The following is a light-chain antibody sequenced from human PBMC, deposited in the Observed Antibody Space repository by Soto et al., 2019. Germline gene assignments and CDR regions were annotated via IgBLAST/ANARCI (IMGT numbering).Light chain of an antibody. Sequence: EIVLTQSPGTLSLSPGERATLSCRASQSVSGTYLVWYQHKPGQAPRLLIYGASRRAAGSPDRFSGSGSGADFTLTISRLEPEDFAVYYCQQYGRSRAYVFGQGTKLEI. V-gene: IGKV3-20*01. CDR3: QQYGRSRAYV. CDR1: QSVSGTY. J-gene: IGKJ2*01. CDR2: GAS.